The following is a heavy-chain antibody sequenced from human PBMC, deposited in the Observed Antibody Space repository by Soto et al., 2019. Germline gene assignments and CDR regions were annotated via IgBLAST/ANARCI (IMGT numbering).Heavy chain of an antibody. V-gene: IGHV4-4*02. CDR3: ARCCSGGSCYRDAFDI. CDR1: SGSISSSNW. J-gene: IGHJ3*02. CDR2: IYHSGST. Sequence: QVQLQESGPGLVKPSGTLSLTCAVSSGSISSSNWWSWVRQPPGKGLEWIGEIYHSGSTNYNPSLKSRVTIAVDKSKNQFSLKLSSVTAADTAVYYCARCCSGGSCYRDAFDIWGQGTMVTVSS. D-gene: IGHD2-15*01.